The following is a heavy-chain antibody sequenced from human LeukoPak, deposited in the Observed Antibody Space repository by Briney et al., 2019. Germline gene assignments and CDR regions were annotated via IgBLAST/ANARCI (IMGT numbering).Heavy chain of an antibody. CDR3: AKDSSSYDWGYMDV. CDR2: IGGSDGRT. Sequence: GGSLRLSCVASGFTYSPYAMTWVRRPPGKGLEWVSLIGGSDGRTRYADSVKGRFTISRDNSKNTLYLEMNSLRAEDTAVYYCAKDSSSYDWGYMDVWGKGTTVTISS. J-gene: IGHJ6*03. V-gene: IGHV3-23*01. CDR1: GFTYSPYA. D-gene: IGHD3-22*01.